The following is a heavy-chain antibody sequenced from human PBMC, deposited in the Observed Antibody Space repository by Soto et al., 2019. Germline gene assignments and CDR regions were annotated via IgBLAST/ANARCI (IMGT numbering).Heavy chain of an antibody. D-gene: IGHD5-18*01. Sequence: QVQLVQSGAEVKKPESSVKVSCKAPGGTFSTYAIIWARQAPEQGLEWMGGIIPRFGTANYAQRFQDRVPITADESTNTVYMELSSLRSEDTAVYFCASGIQLWLRRINNGYSGWGQGTLVTVSS. CDR3: ASGIQLWLRRINNGYSG. J-gene: IGHJ4*02. CDR1: GGTFSTYA. V-gene: IGHV1-69*12. CDR2: IIPRFGTA.